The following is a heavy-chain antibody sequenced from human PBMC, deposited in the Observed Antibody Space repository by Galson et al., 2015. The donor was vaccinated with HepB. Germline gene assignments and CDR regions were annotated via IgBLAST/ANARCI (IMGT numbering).Heavy chain of an antibody. CDR1: GGSISSYH. J-gene: IGHJ4*02. V-gene: IGHV4-59*01. D-gene: IGHD5-12*01. CDR3: ATEQYGYDLYYFDN. Sequence: SETLSLTCTVSGGSISSYHWSWIRQPPGKGLEWIGYIIYSGSTNYNPSLKSRVTMSVDTSKKQFSLRLTSVTAADTAVYYCATEQYGYDLYYFDNWGLGTLVTVSS. CDR2: IIYSGST.